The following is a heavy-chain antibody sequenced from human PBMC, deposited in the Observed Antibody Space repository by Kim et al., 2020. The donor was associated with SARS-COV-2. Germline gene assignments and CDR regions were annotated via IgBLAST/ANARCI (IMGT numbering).Heavy chain of an antibody. D-gene: IGHD5-12*01. CDR2: IYYSGST. CDR1: GGSISSYY. J-gene: IGHJ4*02. Sequence: SETLSLTCTVSGGSISSYYWSWIRQPPGKGLEWIGYIYYSGSTNYNPSLKSRVTISVDTSKNQFSLKLSSVTAADTAVYYCARVRWLQTHPDYWGQGTLVTVSS. V-gene: IGHV4-59*13. CDR3: ARVRWLQTHPDY.